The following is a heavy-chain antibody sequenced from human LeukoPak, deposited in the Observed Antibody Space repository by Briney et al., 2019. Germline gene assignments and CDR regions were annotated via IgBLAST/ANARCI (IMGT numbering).Heavy chain of an antibody. CDR2: ISYDGSNK. J-gene: IGHJ4*02. V-gene: IGHV3-30*18. CDR1: GFTFSSYG. CDR3: AKGDSSGYYYVPSYFDY. Sequence: PGGSLRLSCAASGFTFSSYGMHWVRQAPGKGLEWVAVISYDGSNKYYADSVKGRFTISRDNSKNTLYLQMNSLRAEDTAEYYCAKGDSSGYYYVPSYFDYWGQGTLVTVSS. D-gene: IGHD3-22*01.